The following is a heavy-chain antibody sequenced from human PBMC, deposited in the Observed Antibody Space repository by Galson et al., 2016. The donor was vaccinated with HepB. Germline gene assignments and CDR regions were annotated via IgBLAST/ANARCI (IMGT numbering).Heavy chain of an antibody. J-gene: IGHJ4*02. V-gene: IGHV3-21*01. Sequence: SLRLSCAASGFNLITFGMNWVRQAPGKGLEWVSSINSDSRYIYYAESVKGRFTISRDNARNSLYLQMSSLRAEDTALYYCARSGWVDEFDYGGQGILVTVSS. D-gene: IGHD1-26*01. CDR1: GFNLITFG. CDR3: ARSGWVDEFDY. CDR2: INSDSRYI.